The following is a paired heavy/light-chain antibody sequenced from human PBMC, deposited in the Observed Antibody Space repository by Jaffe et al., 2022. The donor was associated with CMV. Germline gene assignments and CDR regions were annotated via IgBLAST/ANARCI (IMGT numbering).Light chain of an antibody. CDR1: KLGDKY. J-gene: IGLJ2*01. V-gene: IGLV3-1*01. CDR3: QAWDRDVV. Sequence: SYELTQPPSVSVSPGQTASITCSGDKLGDKYACWYQQKPGQSPVLVIYQDSKRPSGIPERFSGSNSGNTATLTISGTQAMDEADYYCQAWDRDVVFGGGTKLTVL. CDR2: QDS.
Heavy chain of an antibody. CDR3: ARDGVVDTAMALWGGHYFDY. V-gene: IGHV3-21*01. CDR2: ISSSSSYI. Sequence: EVQLVESGGGLVKPGGSLRLSCAASGFTFSSYSMNWVRQAPGKGLEWVSSISSSSSYIYYADSVKGRFTISRDNAKNSLYLQMNSLRAEDTAVYYCARDGVVDTAMALWGGHYFDYWGQGTLVTVSS. J-gene: IGHJ4*02. D-gene: IGHD5-18*01. CDR1: GFTFSSYS.